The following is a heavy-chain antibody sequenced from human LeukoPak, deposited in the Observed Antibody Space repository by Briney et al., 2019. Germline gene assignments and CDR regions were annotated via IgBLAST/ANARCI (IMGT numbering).Heavy chain of an antibody. V-gene: IGHV4-39*01. D-gene: IGHD3-10*01. J-gene: IGHJ4*02. Sequence: PSETLSLTCTVSGGSISSSSYYWGWIRQPPGKGLEWIGSIYYSGSTYYNPSLKSRVTISVDTSKNQFSLKLSSVTAADTAVYYCARSTLYYGSGGGPGYFDYWGQGTLVTVSS. CDR3: ARSTLYYGSGGGPGYFDY. CDR1: GGSISSSSYY. CDR2: IYYSGST.